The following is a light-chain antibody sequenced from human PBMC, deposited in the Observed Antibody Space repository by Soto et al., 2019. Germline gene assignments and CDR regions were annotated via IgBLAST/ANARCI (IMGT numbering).Light chain of an antibody. Sequence: IPMTQAPSSLSASTGDRGTVTCRASQGISSYLAWYQQKPGKAPKLLIYKASTLKSGVPSRFSGSGSGTEFTLTISSLQPDDFATYYCQHYNSYSEAFGQGTKVDIK. CDR3: QHYNSYSEA. CDR2: KAS. V-gene: IGKV1-5*03. CDR1: QGISSY. J-gene: IGKJ1*01.